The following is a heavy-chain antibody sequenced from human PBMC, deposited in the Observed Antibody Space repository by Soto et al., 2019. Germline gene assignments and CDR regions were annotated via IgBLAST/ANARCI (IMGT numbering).Heavy chain of an antibody. CDR3: AREVEVLLWFGPSPAGHWFDP. V-gene: IGHV4-59*01. D-gene: IGHD3-10*01. CDR2: IYYSGST. Sequence: PSETLSLTCTVSGGSISSYYWSWIRQPPGKGLEWIGYIYYSGSTNYNPSLRSRVTISVDTSKNQFSLKLSSVTAADTAVYYCAREVEVLLWFGPSPAGHWFDPWGQGTLVTVSS. CDR1: GGSISSYY. J-gene: IGHJ5*02.